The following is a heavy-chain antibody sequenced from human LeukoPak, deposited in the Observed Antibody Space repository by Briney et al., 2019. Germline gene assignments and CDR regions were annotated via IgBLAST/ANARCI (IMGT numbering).Heavy chain of an antibody. CDR3: ARELTVTSNWFDP. CDR2: IYYSGST. J-gene: IGHJ5*02. CDR1: AGSISSYY. Sequence: SETLSLTCTVSAGSISSYYWSWIRQPPGKGLEWIGYIYYSGSTYYNPSLKSRVTISVDTSKNQFSLKLSSVTAADTAVYYCARELTVTSNWFDPWGQGTLVTVSS. V-gene: IGHV4-30-4*01. D-gene: IGHD4-17*01.